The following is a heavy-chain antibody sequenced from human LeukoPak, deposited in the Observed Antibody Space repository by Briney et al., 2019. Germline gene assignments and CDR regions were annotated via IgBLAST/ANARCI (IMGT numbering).Heavy chain of an antibody. V-gene: IGHV3-7*01. CDR3: ARDLSLYCSGGSCYSLNY. Sequence: PGGSLRLSCAASGFTFSSYWMSWVRQAPGKGLEWVANIQQDGSAKYYVDSVKGRLTISRDNAKNSLYLQMNSLRAEDTAVYYCARDLSLYCSGGSCYSLNYWGQGTLVTVSS. D-gene: IGHD2-15*01. CDR1: GFTFSSYW. J-gene: IGHJ4*02. CDR2: IQQDGSAK.